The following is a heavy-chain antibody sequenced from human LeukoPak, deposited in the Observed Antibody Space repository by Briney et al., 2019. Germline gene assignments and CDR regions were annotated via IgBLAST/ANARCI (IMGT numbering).Heavy chain of an antibody. J-gene: IGHJ6*02. Sequence: ASVKVSCKASGYSFTGYYMHWVRQAPGQGLEWMGWINPNTGDTNYAQKFQGRITVTRDTSISTAYMELSRLRSDDTAVYYCARAGGAPYYYGSGSSMDVWGQGTTVTVSS. V-gene: IGHV1-2*02. D-gene: IGHD3-10*01. CDR3: ARAGGAPYYYGSGSSMDV. CDR2: INPNTGDT. CDR1: GYSFTGYY.